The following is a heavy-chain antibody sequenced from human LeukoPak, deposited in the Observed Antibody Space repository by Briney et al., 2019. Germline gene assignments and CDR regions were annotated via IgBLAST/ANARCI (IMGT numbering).Heavy chain of an antibody. J-gene: IGHJ4*02. CDR2: ISSSSSHT. CDR3: ARVTEAPYYFDY. CDR1: GFTFSDYY. V-gene: IGHV3-11*06. Sequence: PGGSLRLSCAASGFTFSDYYMSWIRQAPGKGLEWVSYISSSSSHTNYADSVKGRFTISRDNAKNSLYLQMNSLRAEDTAVYYCARVTEAPYYFDYWGQGTLVTVSS.